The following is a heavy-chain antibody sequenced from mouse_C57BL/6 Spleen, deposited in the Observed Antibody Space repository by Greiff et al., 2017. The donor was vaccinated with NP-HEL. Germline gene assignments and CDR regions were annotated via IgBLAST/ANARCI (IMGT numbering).Heavy chain of an antibody. D-gene: IGHD1-1*01. CDR1: GFTFSDDY. CDR3: ASGYGRSLFDY. Sequence: EVTLVESEGGLVQPGSSMKLSCIASGFTFSDDYMAWVRQVPETGLEWVANINHDGSSTYNLDPLKSPYIFSRDNAKNSLYLQMSSLKSEDTATYYCASGYGRSLFDYWGQSTTLTVSS. CDR2: INHDGSST. J-gene: IGHJ2*01. V-gene: IGHV5-16*01.